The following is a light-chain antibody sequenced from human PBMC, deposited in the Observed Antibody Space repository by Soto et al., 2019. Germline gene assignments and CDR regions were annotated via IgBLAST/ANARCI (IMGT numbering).Light chain of an antibody. Sequence: QSVLTQPASVSWSPGQSITISCTGTSSDIGGYDYVSWYQQRPDKAPKLMIYEVRYRPSGVSNRFSGSKSGNTASLTISGLQDEDEADYYCCSYTRPSNHYFLGSGIKVTVL. J-gene: IGLJ1*01. CDR3: CSYTRPSNHYF. CDR2: EVR. V-gene: IGLV2-14*01. CDR1: SSDIGGYDY.